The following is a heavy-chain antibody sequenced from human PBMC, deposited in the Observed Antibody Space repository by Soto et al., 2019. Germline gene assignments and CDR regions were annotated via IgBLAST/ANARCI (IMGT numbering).Heavy chain of an antibody. V-gene: IGHV1-69*13. J-gene: IGHJ4*02. Sequence: GASVKVFRKASGGTFSSYAISWVRQAPGQGLEWMGGIIPIFGTANYAQKFQGRVTITADESTSTAYMELSSLRSEDTAVYYCARVIMVRGVTYFDYWGQGTLVTVSS. CDR2: IIPIFGTA. D-gene: IGHD3-10*01. CDR1: GGTFSSYA. CDR3: ARVIMVRGVTYFDY.